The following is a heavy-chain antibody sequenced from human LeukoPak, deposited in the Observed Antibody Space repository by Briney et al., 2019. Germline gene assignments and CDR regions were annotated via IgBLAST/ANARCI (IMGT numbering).Heavy chain of an antibody. CDR1: GFTFSSYG. CDR2: ISSSSSYI. V-gene: IGHV3-21*01. CDR3: ARAQEEIDAFDI. Sequence: GGSLRLSCAASGFTFSSYGMNWVRQAPGKGLEWVSSISSSSSYIYYADSVKGRFTISRDNAKNSLYLQMNSLRAEDTAVYYCARAQEEIDAFDIWGQGTMVTVSS. J-gene: IGHJ3*02. D-gene: IGHD5-24*01.